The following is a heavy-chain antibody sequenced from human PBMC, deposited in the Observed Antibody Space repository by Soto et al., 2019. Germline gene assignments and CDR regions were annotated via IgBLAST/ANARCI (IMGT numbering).Heavy chain of an antibody. Sequence: QVQLVESGGGVVQPGRSLRLSCAASGFTFSTYGMHWVRQAPGKGLEWVAIIWFDGSNKYYADSVKGRFTISRDNSKNTLYLQMNSPRAEDTAIYYCARYSSSWFDPWGQGTLVTVSS. V-gene: IGHV3-33*01. D-gene: IGHD6-6*01. CDR2: IWFDGSNK. CDR3: ARYSSSWFDP. CDR1: GFTFSTYG. J-gene: IGHJ5*02.